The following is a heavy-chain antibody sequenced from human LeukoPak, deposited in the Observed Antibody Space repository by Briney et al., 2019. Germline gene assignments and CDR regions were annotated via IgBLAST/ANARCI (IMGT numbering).Heavy chain of an antibody. CDR1: GLTFRSYA. Sequence: GDLRLHCAGSGLTFRSYALSWDRPAPGKGLEWVSAFRGSGFSTYYADSVKGRFTISRDNSKSTLYLQMNSLRAEDTAVYYCAKEGYDSSGYLWYFDYWGQGTLVTVSS. CDR2: FRGSGFST. J-gene: IGHJ4*02. D-gene: IGHD3-22*01. CDR3: AKEGYDSSGYLWYFDY. V-gene: IGHV3-23*01.